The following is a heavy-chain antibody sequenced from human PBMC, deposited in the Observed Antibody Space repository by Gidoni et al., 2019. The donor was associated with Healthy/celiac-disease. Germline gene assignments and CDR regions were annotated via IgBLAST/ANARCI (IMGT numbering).Heavy chain of an antibody. D-gene: IGHD4-17*01. CDR3: AKDQLRWYSDAFDI. Sequence: QVQLVESGGGVVQPGRSLRLYCAAAGFTLSSYGMHWVRQAPGKGLEWVALLSYDGSNKYYADSVKGRFTISRDNSKNTLYLQMNSLRAEDTAVYYCAKDQLRWYSDAFDIWGQGTMVTVSS. CDR1: GFTLSSYG. CDR2: LSYDGSNK. J-gene: IGHJ3*02. V-gene: IGHV3-30*18.